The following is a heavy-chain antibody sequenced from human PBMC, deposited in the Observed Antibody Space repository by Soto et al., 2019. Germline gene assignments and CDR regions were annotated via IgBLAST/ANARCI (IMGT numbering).Heavy chain of an antibody. CDR1: GYIFTGYY. Sequence: ASVKVSCKVSGYIFTGYYIHWVRQAPGQGLDWMGWINANSGDTNYAQRFQGRVTMTRDTSISTAYMELSRLRSDDTAVYYCARGRVLRFLEWSPDYWGQGTLVTVSS. J-gene: IGHJ4*02. CDR2: INANSGDT. V-gene: IGHV1-2*02. CDR3: ARGRVLRFLEWSPDY. D-gene: IGHD3-3*01.